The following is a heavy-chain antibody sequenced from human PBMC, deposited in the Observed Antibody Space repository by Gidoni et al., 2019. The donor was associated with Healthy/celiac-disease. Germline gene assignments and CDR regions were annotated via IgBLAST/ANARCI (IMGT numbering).Heavy chain of an antibody. Sequence: EVQLVESGGGLVQPGGSLRFSCAASGFTFSSYEMNWVRQAPGKGLEWVSYISSSGSTIYYADSVKGRFTISRDNAKNSLYLQMNSLRAEDTAVYYCARDLGYYGSGNFDYWGQGTLVTVSS. V-gene: IGHV3-48*03. CDR1: GFTFSSYE. CDR3: ARDLGYYGSGNFDY. CDR2: ISSSGSTI. J-gene: IGHJ4*02. D-gene: IGHD3-10*01.